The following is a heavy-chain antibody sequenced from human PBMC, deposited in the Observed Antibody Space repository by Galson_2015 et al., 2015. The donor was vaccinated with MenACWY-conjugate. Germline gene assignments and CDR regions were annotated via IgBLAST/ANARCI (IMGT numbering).Heavy chain of an antibody. V-gene: IGHV4-61*02. J-gene: IGHJ4*02. Sequence: TLSLTCTVSGGSISSGSYYWSWIRQPAGKGLEWIGRIYTSGSSGSTNYNPSLKSRVTILVDTSKNQFSLKLSSVTAADTAVYYCASLGYCSTTSCYAFDDWGQGTLVTVSS. CDR1: GGSISSGSYY. D-gene: IGHD2-2*01. CDR2: IYTSGSSGST. CDR3: ASLGYCSTTSCYAFDD.